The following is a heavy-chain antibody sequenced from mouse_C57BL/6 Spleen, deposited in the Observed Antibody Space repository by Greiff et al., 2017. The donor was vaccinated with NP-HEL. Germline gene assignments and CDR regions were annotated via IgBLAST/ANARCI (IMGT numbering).Heavy chain of an antibody. D-gene: IGHD2-5*01. V-gene: IGHV1-64*01. CDR3: ARDYRNYGFAY. Sequence: QVQLQQPGAELVKPGASVKLSCKASGYTFTSYWMHWVKQRPGQGLEWIGMIHPNSGSTNYNEKFKSKATLTVTKSSSKAYMQLSSLTSEDSAVYYCARDYRNYGFAYWGQGTLVTVSA. J-gene: IGHJ3*01. CDR2: IHPNSGST. CDR1: GYTFTSYW.